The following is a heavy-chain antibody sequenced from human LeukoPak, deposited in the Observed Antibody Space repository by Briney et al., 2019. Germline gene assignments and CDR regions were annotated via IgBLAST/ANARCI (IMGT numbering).Heavy chain of an antibody. CDR3: ARVGVVVPAAKDYYYMDV. D-gene: IGHD2-2*01. CDR2: IYTSGST. CDR1: GGSISSYY. Sequence: PSETLSLTCTVSGGSISSYYWSWIRQPAGKGLEWIGRIYTSGSTNYNPSLKSRVTVSVDTSKNQFSLKLSSVTAADTAVYYCARVGVVVPAAKDYYYMDVWGKGTTVTVSS. V-gene: IGHV4-4*07. J-gene: IGHJ6*03.